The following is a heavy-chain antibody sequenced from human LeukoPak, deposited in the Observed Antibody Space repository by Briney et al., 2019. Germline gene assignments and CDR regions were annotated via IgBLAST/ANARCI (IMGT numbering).Heavy chain of an antibody. Sequence: GGSLRLSCVASGFTFSSYAMHWVRQAPGKGLEWVAVISYDGSNKYYADSVKGRFTISRDNSKNTLYLQMNSLRAEDTAVYYCARGPDGYFDYWGQGTLVTVSS. V-gene: IGHV3-30-3*01. CDR1: GFTFSSYA. J-gene: IGHJ4*02. CDR2: ISYDGSNK. CDR3: ARGPDGYFDY.